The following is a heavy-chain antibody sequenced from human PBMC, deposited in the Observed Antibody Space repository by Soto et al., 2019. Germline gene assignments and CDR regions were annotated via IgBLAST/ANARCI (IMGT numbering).Heavy chain of an antibody. Sequence: GASLKVSCKASGYTFTSYGISWVRQAPGQGLEWMGWISAYNGNTNYAQKLQGRVTMSADTSKNQFSLKLNSVTAADTAVYYCARDSGAYKPFDSWRQGTLVTVSS. CDR2: ISAYNGNT. CDR1: GYTFTSYG. V-gene: IGHV1-18*01. J-gene: IGHJ4*02. CDR3: ARDSGAYKPFDS. D-gene: IGHD1-26*01.